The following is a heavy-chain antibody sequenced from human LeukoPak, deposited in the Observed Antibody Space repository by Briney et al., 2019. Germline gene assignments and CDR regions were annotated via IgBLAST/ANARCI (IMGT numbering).Heavy chain of an antibody. V-gene: IGHV4-34*01. D-gene: IGHD3-10*01. CDR2: INHSGST. J-gene: IGHJ5*02. CDR1: GVSFSGYY. CDR3: ARRPFMVRGVRAFDP. Sequence: SETLSLTCAVYGVSFSGYYWSWIRQPPGKGLEWIGEINHSGSTNYNPSLKSRVTISVDTSKNQFSLKLSSVTAADTAVYYCARRPFMVRGVRAFDPWGQGTLVTVSS.